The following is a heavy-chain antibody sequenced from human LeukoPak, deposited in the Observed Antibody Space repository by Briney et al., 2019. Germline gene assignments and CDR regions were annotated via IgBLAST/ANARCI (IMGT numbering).Heavy chain of an antibody. Sequence: GASVNVSCTASGYTFTSYAMHWVRQAPGQRLEWMGWINAGNGNTKYSQKFQGRVTITRDTSASTAYMELSSLRSEDTAVYYCARDQGGVNWFDPWGQGTLVTVSS. V-gene: IGHV1-3*01. J-gene: IGHJ5*02. CDR1: GYTFTSYA. D-gene: IGHD3-3*01. CDR3: ARDQGGVNWFDP. CDR2: INAGNGNT.